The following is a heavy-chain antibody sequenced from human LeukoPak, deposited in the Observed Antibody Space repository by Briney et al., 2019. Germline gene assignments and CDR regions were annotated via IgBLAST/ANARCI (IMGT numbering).Heavy chain of an antibody. CDR1: GFTFSRYA. J-gene: IGHJ4*02. V-gene: IGHV3-23*01. CDR2: ISGSGENT. CDR3: ARDLRGYSGYDSDF. Sequence: GGSLRLSCAASGFTFSRYAMSWVRQAPAKGLEWVSVISGSGENTHYAVSVKGRFTISRDNSKNTLYLQMNSLRAEDTAVYYCARDLRGYSGYDSDFWGQGTLVTVSS. D-gene: IGHD5-12*01.